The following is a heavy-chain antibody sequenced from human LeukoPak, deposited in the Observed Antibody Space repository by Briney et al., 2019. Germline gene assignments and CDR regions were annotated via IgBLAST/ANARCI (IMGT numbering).Heavy chain of an antibody. D-gene: IGHD3-10*01. J-gene: IGHJ4*02. Sequence: WVSVKVSCKASGYTFTGYYMHWVRQAPGQGLEWMGWINPNSGGTNYAQKFQGRVTMTRDTSISTAYMELSRLRSDDTAVYYCARSSYGSGSYSRIWGQGTLVTVSS. CDR1: GYTFTGYY. CDR3: ARSSYGSGSYSRI. V-gene: IGHV1-2*02. CDR2: INPNSGGT.